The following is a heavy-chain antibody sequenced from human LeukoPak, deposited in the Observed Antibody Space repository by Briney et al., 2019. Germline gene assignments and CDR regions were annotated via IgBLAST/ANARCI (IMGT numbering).Heavy chain of an antibody. CDR2: ISSGSSTI. D-gene: IGHD3-10*01. J-gene: IGHJ4*02. CDR1: GFTFNTYA. CDR3: ARDRGSTTIIRGVNHC. Sequence: GGSLRLSCEASGFTFNTYAMNWVRQAPGKGLEWVAHISSGSSTIYYADSVKGRFTISRDNAKNSLYLQMNSLRGDDTAVYFCARDRGSTTIIRGVNHCWGQGTLVTVSS. V-gene: IGHV3-48*04.